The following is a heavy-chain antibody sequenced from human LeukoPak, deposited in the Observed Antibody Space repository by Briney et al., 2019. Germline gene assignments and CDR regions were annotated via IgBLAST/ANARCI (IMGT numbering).Heavy chain of an antibody. CDR3: AKVVSEGYSSGWLVDY. CDR1: GFTFSSYA. Sequence: GGSLRLSCAASGFTFSSYAMSWVRQAPGKGLEWVSAISGSGGSTYYVDSVKGLFTISRDNSKNTLYLQMNSLRAEDTAVYYCAKVVSEGYSSGWLVDYWGQGTLVTVSS. J-gene: IGHJ4*02. CDR2: ISGSGGST. D-gene: IGHD6-19*01. V-gene: IGHV3-23*01.